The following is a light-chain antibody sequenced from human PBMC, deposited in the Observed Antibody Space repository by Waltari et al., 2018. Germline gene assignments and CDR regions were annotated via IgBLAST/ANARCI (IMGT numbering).Light chain of an antibody. Sequence: QSALTPPSPGSPSPGQSHTIPSTGPTRNVSASKQVSWYKPPPGKPPKLIIYDVRIRPSGVSNRFSGSKSGNTASLTISGLQADDEADYYCSSSTSSTTRVFGGGTRLTVL. J-gene: IGLJ3*02. CDR1: TRNVSASKQ. CDR3: SSSTSSTTRV. V-gene: IGLV2-14*03. CDR2: DVR.